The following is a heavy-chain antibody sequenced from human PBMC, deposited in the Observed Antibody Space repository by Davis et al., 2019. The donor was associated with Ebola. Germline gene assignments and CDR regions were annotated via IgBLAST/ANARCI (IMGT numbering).Heavy chain of an antibody. J-gene: IGHJ4*02. Sequence: GESLKISCAASGFTFSSHWMHWVRQVPGKGLVWVARINSDGSDIRHADSVKGRFTISRDNAESSLLLQMNSLRREDTAIYFCAGLFHPHSNTWFPFEYWGQGIRVTVSS. CDR1: GFTFSSHW. V-gene: IGHV3-74*01. CDR2: INSDGSDI. D-gene: IGHD6-13*01. CDR3: AGLFHPHSNTWFPFEY.